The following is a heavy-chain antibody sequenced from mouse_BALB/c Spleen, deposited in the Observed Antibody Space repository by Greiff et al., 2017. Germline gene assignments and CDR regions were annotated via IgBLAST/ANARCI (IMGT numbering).Heavy chain of an antibody. J-gene: IGHJ4*01. Sequence: EVQLVESGGGLVQPKGSLKLSCAASGFTFNTYAMHWVCQAPGKGLEWVARIRSKSNNYATSYADSGKDRFTIYRENSQSMLYLQMNNLKTEDTATDYCVCEGDGSTVTYAMDYWGQGTSVTVSS. V-gene: IGHV10-3*03. CDR2: IRSKSNNYAT. CDR1: GFTFNTYA. D-gene: IGHD1-1*01. CDR3: VCEGDGSTVTYAMDY.